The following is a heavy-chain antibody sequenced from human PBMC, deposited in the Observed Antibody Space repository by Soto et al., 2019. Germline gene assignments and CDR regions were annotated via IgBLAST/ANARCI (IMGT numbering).Heavy chain of an antibody. D-gene: IGHD5-12*01. V-gene: IGHV1-2*02. CDR3: ARDLYLEMATITGNY. CDR1: GYTFTGYY. Sequence: ASVKVSCKASGYTFTGYYMHWVRQAPGQGLEWMGWINPNSGGTNYAQKFQGRVTMTRDTSISTAYMELSRLRSDDTAVYYCARDLYLEMATITGNYWGQGTLVTVS. CDR2: INPNSGGT. J-gene: IGHJ4*02.